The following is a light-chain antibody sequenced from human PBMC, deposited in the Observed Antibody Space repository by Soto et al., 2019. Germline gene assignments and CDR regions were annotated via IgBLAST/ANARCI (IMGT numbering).Light chain of an antibody. J-gene: IGKJ3*01. CDR3: LQYCTYPFT. CDR1: QGVSNY. Sequence: AIRMTQSPSSFSASTGDRVTITCRASQGVSNYLAWYQQRPGKAPKLLIYAASTLQTGVPSTFSGSGSGTDFNLTNSRLQSDDFATYYCLQYCTYPFTFGPGTKVDI. V-gene: IGKV1-8*01. CDR2: AAS.